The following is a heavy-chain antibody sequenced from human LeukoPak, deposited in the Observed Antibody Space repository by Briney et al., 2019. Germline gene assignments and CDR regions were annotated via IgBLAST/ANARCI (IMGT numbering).Heavy chain of an antibody. CDR1: GFTFSSYW. Sequence: GGSLRLSCAASGFTFSSYWMHWVRPVPGKGLVWVSRIISDGSSTGYADSVKGRFTISRDNAKNTLYLQMNSLRVEDTAVYYCAREDVHIAVAASGAFDIWGLGTMVTVSS. V-gene: IGHV3-74*01. CDR2: IISDGSST. CDR3: AREDVHIAVAASGAFDI. J-gene: IGHJ3*02. D-gene: IGHD6-19*01.